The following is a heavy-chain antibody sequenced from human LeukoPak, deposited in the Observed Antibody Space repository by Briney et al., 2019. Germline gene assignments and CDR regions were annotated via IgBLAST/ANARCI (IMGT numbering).Heavy chain of an antibody. CDR2: LSGNGVKT. CDR1: GFIFSSYA. Sequence: PGGSLRLSCAASGFIFSSYAMNWVRQAPGKGLEWVSALSGNGVKTYYVDAVKGRFTISRDNSKNTLYLQMNSLRAEDTAVYYCAKDDGSYGFDHWGQGTLVTVSS. CDR3: AKDDGSYGFDH. V-gene: IGHV3-23*01. D-gene: IGHD5-18*01. J-gene: IGHJ5*02.